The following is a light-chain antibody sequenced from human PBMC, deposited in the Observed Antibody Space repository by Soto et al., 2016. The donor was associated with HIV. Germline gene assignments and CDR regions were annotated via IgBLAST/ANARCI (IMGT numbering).Light chain of an antibody. Sequence: SYILAQPPSVSVAPGKTATITCAGANIETKGVHWYQQKAGQAPVLVVHDDNDRPSGIPERISGSKSGNTASLTISKVEAGDEADYFCQVWDYWHEHPVIFGGGTKLTVL. CDR1: NIETKG. J-gene: IGLJ2*01. V-gene: IGLV3-21*03. CDR3: QVWDYWHEHPVI. CDR2: DDN.